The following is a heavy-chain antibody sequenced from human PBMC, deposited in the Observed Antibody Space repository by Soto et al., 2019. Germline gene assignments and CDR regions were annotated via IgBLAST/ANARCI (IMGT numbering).Heavy chain of an antibody. D-gene: IGHD6-19*01. Sequence: PGGSLRLSCAASGFTFSDYAMHWVRQAPGKGLEWVAVVSHDGRNTHYADSVKGRFTISRDISKNTVSLEMTSLRAEDTAVYYCAKGGRQWLVTSDFNYWGQGA. CDR2: VSHDGRNT. V-gene: IGHV3-30*18. CDR1: GFTFSDYA. CDR3: AKGGRQWLVTSDFNY. J-gene: IGHJ4*02.